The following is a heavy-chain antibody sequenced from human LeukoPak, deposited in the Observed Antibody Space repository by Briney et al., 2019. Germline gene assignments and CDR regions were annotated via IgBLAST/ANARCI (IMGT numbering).Heavy chain of an antibody. CDR3: ARDIRYSSGWYGGDY. CDR2: IIPIFGTA. CDR1: GGTFSSYA. V-gene: IGHV1-69*05. Sequence: SGKVSCKASGGTFSSYAISWVRQAPGQGLEWMGGIIPIFGTANYAQKFQGRVTMTRDTSTSTVYMELSSLRSEDTAVYYCARDIRYSSGWYGGDYWGQGTLVTVSS. J-gene: IGHJ4*02. D-gene: IGHD6-19*01.